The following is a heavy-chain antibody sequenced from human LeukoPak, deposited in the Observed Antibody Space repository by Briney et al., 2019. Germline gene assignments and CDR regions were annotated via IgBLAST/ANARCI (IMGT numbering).Heavy chain of an antibody. Sequence: AASVKVSCKASGGTFSSYAISWVRQAPGQGLEWMGGIIPIFGTANYAQKFQGRVTITADKSTSTAYMELSSLTHDDTAVYYCARGVLIQGRGAFDIWGQGSMVTVSS. CDR2: IIPIFGTA. CDR3: ARGVLIQGRGAFDI. D-gene: IGHD3-9*01. J-gene: IGHJ3*02. CDR1: GGTFSSYA. V-gene: IGHV1-69*06.